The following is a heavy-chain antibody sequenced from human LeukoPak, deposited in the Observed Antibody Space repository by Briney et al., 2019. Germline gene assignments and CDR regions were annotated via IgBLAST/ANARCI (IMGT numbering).Heavy chain of an antibody. D-gene: IGHD4-23*01. CDR2: IYYSGST. V-gene: IGHV4-59*01. J-gene: IGHJ4*02. Sequence: ASETLSLTCTVSGGSISSYYWSWIRQPPGKGLEWIGYIYYSGSTNYNPSLKSRVTILVDTSKNQFSLKLSSVTAADTAVYYCARSLSYGGAPGFDYWGQGTLVTVSS. CDR3: ARSLSYGGAPGFDY. CDR1: GGSISSYY.